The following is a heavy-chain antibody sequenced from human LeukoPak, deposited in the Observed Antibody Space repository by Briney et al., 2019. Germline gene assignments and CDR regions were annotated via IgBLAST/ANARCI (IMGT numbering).Heavy chain of an antibody. J-gene: IGHJ4*02. D-gene: IGHD3-22*01. Sequence: GGSLRLSCAASGFTFSSYGMHWVRQAPGKGLEWAAVIWYDGSKKYYADSVKGRFTISRDNSKNPLYLQMNSLRAEDTAVYYCAKDRDSSGYFHFDYWGQGTLVTVSS. CDR3: AKDRDSSGYFHFDY. V-gene: IGHV3-33*06. CDR1: GFTFSSYG. CDR2: IWYDGSKK.